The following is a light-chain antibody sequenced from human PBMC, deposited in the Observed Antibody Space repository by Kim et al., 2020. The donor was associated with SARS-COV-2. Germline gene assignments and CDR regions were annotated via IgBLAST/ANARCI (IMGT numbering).Light chain of an antibody. Sequence: ACVGDRVTITCRASEGITQYLAWYQQKPGTAPKLLIYDASALKSGVPSRFSGSGSVTEFTLTISNLQPEDAATYYCQKYNSFFRTFGGGTKVDIK. CDR1: EGITQY. CDR3: QKYNSFFRT. J-gene: IGKJ4*01. V-gene: IGKV1-27*01. CDR2: DAS.